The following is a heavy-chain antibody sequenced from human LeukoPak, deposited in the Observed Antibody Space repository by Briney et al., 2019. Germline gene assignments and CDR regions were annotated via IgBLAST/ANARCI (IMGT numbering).Heavy chain of an antibody. CDR1: GFTFSSYA. CDR2: ISYDGSNK. Sequence: GGSLRLSCAASGFTFSSYAMHWVRQAPGKGLEWVAVISYDGSNKYYADSVKGRFTISRDNSKNTLYLQMNSLRAEDTAVYYCARVGWLQFNPTFDYWGQGTLVTVSS. D-gene: IGHD5-24*01. V-gene: IGHV3-30*14. J-gene: IGHJ4*02. CDR3: ARVGWLQFNPTFDY.